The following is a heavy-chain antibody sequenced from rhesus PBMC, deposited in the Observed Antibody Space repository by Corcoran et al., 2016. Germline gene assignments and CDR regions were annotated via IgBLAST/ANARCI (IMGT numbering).Heavy chain of an antibody. D-gene: IGHD4-29*01. CDR1: GYSISSGYG. CDR3: ASAPQGSSYVGLLYYFDY. V-gene: IGHV4-127*01. J-gene: IGHJ4*01. Sequence: QVQLQESGPGLVKPSETLSLTCAVSGYSISSGYGWSWIRQPPGKGLEWIGYIGGRSGSTNYNPSLKRRVTSSKDTSKNQFSLKLSAVTAADTAVYYCASAPQGSSYVGLLYYFDYWGQGVLVTVSS. CDR2: IGGRSGST.